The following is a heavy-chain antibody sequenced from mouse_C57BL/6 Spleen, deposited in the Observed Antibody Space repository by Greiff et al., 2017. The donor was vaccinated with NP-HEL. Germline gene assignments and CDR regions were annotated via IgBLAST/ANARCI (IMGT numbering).Heavy chain of an antibody. CDR1: GYAFSSSW. CDR2: IYPGDGDT. V-gene: IGHV1-82*01. Sequence: VKLQESGPELVKPGASVKISCKASGYAFSSSWMNWVKQRPGKGLEWIGRIYPGDGDTNYNGKFKGKATLTADKSSSTAYMQLSSLTSEDSAVYFCARGLTGKFDYWGQGTTLTVSS. CDR3: ARGLTGKFDY. D-gene: IGHD4-1*01. J-gene: IGHJ2*01.